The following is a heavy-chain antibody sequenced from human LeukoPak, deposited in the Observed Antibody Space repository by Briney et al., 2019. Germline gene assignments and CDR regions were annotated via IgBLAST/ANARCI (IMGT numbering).Heavy chain of an antibody. Sequence: GASVKVSCKASGYTFTGYYMHWARQAPGQGLEWMGWINPNSGGTNYAQKFQGRVTMTRDTSISTAYMELSRLRSDDTAVYYCARDYYDSSGNLGYWGQGTLVTVSS. CDR3: ARDYYDSSGNLGY. V-gene: IGHV1-2*02. CDR2: INPNSGGT. J-gene: IGHJ4*02. CDR1: GYTFTGYY. D-gene: IGHD3-22*01.